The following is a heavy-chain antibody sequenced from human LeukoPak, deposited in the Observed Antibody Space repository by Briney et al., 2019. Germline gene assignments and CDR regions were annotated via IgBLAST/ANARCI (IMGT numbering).Heavy chain of an antibody. CDR1: GGSISSYY. CDR2: IYTSGST. J-gene: IGHJ3*02. CDR3: ARDPYYYDSSGYSGAFDI. D-gene: IGHD3-22*01. Sequence: PSETLSLTCTVSGGSISSYYWSWIRQPAGKGLEWIGRIYTSGSTNYNPSLKSRVTMSVDTSKNQFSLKLSSVTAADTAVYYCARDPYYYDSSGYSGAFDIWGQGAMVTVSS. V-gene: IGHV4-4*07.